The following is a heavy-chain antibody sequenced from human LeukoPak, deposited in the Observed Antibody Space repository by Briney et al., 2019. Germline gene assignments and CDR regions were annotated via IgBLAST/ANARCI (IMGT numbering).Heavy chain of an antibody. J-gene: IGHJ5*02. CDR3: AALFGDSGYDLAWFDP. CDR2: ISAYNGNT. Sequence: ASVKVSCKASGYTFTSYGISWVRQAPGQGLEWMGWISAYNGNTNYAQKLQGRVTMTTDTSTSTAYMELRSLRSDDTAVYYCAALFGDSGYDLAWFDPWGQGTLVTVSS. D-gene: IGHD5-12*01. V-gene: IGHV1-18*01. CDR1: GYTFTSYG.